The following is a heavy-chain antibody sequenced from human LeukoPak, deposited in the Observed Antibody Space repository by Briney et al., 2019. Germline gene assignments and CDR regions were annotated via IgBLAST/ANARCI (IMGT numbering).Heavy chain of an antibody. Sequence: QPGRSLRLSCAASGFTFSSYAMHWVRQAPGKGLEWVAVISYDGSNKYYADSVKGRFTISRDNSKNTLYLQMNSLRAEDTAVYYCARAYYDSSGYEHWGQGTLVTVSS. CDR2: ISYDGSNK. CDR1: GFTFSSYA. CDR3: ARAYYDSSGYEH. D-gene: IGHD3-22*01. J-gene: IGHJ1*01. V-gene: IGHV3-30-3*01.